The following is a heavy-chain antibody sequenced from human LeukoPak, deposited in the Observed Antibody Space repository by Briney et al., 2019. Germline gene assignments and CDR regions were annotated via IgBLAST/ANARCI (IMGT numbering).Heavy chain of an antibody. Sequence: GGSLRLSCVVSGFTFSRYWMNWVRQAPGKGLEWVANIHEDGSDKYYVDSVKGRFTISRDNAKNSLYLQMNSLRAEDTAVYYCLARYSSGWSFDYWGQGTLVTVSS. D-gene: IGHD6-19*01. V-gene: IGHV3-7*02. CDR2: IHEDGSDK. CDR3: LARYSSGWSFDY. CDR1: GFTFSRYW. J-gene: IGHJ4*02.